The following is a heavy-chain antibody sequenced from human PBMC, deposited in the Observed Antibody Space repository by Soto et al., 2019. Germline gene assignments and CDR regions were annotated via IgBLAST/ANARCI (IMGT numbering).Heavy chain of an antibody. Sequence: SETLSLTCTVSGGSISSSSYYWGWIRQPPGKGLEWIGSIYYSGSTYYNPSLKSRVTISVDTSKNQFSLKLSSVTAADTAVYYCARLEVDTAMVTRFDYWGQGTLVTVSS. V-gene: IGHV4-39*01. D-gene: IGHD5-18*01. J-gene: IGHJ4*02. CDR3: ARLEVDTAMVTRFDY. CDR2: IYYSGST. CDR1: GGSISSSSYY.